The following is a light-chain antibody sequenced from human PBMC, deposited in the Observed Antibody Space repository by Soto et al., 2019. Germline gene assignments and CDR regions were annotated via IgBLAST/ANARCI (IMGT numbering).Light chain of an antibody. CDR1: QSVSSY. Sequence: EIVLTQSPDTLSLSPGERATLSCRASQSVSSYLAWYQQKPGQAPRLLIYDASNRATGIPARFSGSGSGTDFTLTISSLEPEDFAVYYCQQRSNWPPLLTFGGGTKVDIK. J-gene: IGKJ4*01. V-gene: IGKV3-11*01. CDR2: DAS. CDR3: QQRSNWPPLLT.